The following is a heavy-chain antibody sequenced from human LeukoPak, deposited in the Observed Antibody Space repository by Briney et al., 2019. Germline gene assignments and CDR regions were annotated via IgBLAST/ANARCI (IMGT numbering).Heavy chain of an antibody. Sequence: KPSETLSLTCTVSGGSISSSSYYWGWIRQPPGKGLEWIGSIYYSGSTYYNPSLKSRVTISVDTSKNQFSLKLSSVTAADTAVYYCARHGYRRSGYYYHFDYWGQGTQVTVSS. J-gene: IGHJ4*02. CDR1: GGSISSSSYY. CDR2: IYYSGST. CDR3: ARHGYRRSGYYYHFDY. V-gene: IGHV4-39*01. D-gene: IGHD3-22*01.